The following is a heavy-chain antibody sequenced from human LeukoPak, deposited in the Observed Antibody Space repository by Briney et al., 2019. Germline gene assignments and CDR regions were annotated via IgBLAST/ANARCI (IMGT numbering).Heavy chain of an antibody. CDR3: ARERGDFRFVDI. D-gene: IGHD3-16*01. CDR1: GYSIRSGYY. CDR2: ISNTGTT. Sequence: SETLSLTCDVSGYSIRSGYYWGWIRQSPGKGLEWIGSISNTGTTYYKPSLKSRVTISVDTSKNQFSLNLSFVTASDTAVYYCARERGDFRFVDIWGQGTMVIVSS. J-gene: IGHJ3*02. V-gene: IGHV4-38-2*01.